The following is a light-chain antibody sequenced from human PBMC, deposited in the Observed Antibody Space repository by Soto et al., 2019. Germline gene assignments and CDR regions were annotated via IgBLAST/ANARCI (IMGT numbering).Light chain of an antibody. Sequence: QSALTQPASVSGSPGQSITISCTGTSSDIGGSNYVSWYQQHPGEAPKLMIFEVSNRPSGVSHRFSGSKSVNMASLTISGLQAEDEANYYCTSYTSSSTHWVFGGGTKLTVL. CDR3: TSYTSSSTHWV. J-gene: IGLJ3*02. V-gene: IGLV2-14*01. CDR2: EVS. CDR1: SSDIGGSNY.